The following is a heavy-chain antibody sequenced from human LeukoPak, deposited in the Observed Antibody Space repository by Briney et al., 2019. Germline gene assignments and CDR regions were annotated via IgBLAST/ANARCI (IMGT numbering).Heavy chain of an antibody. J-gene: IGHJ4*02. V-gene: IGHV1-46*01. CDR3: ARDLDSSGYYLDY. D-gene: IGHD3-22*01. CDR1: GYTFSSYY. CDR2: INPSGGST. Sequence: ASVKVSCKASGYTFSSYYMHWVRQAPGQGLEWMGVINPSGGSTNYAQKFQDRVTMTRDTSTSTAYMELSSLRSEDTAVYYCARDLDSSGYYLDYWGQGTLVTVSS.